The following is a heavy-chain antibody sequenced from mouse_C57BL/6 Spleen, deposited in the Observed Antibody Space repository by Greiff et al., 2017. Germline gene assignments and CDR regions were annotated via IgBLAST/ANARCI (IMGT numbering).Heavy chain of an antibody. J-gene: IGHJ2*01. CDR2: INPYNGGT. D-gene: IGHD2-3*01. CDR3: ARILDGYYYFDY. CDR1: GYTFTDYY. V-gene: IGHV1-19*01. Sequence: VQLQQSGPVLVKPGASVKMSCKASGYTFTDYYMNWVKQSHGKSLEWIGVINPYNGGTSYNQKFKGKATLTVDKSSSTAYMELNSLTSEDSAVYYCARILDGYYYFDYWGQGTTLTVSS.